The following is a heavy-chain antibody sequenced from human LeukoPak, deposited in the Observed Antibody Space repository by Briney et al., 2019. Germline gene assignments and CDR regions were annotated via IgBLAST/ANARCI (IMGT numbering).Heavy chain of an antibody. J-gene: IGHJ6*03. CDR3: ARENSLGIAAAGTSYYMDV. Sequence: ASVKVSCKASGYTFTSYGISWVRQATGQGLEWMGWISAYNGNTNYAQKLQGRVTMTTDTSTSTAYMELRSLRSDDTAVYYCARENSLGIAAAGTSYYMDVWGKGTTVTVSS. CDR1: GYTFTSYG. D-gene: IGHD6-13*01. V-gene: IGHV1-18*01. CDR2: ISAYNGNT.